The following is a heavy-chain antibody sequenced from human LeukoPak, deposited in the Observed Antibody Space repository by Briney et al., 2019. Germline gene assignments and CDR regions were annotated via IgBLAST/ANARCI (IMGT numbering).Heavy chain of an antibody. Sequence: SETLSLTCAVYGGSFSGYYWSWIRQPPGKGLEWIGEINHSGSTNYNPSLKSRVTISVDTSKNQFSLKLSSVTAADTAMYYCARQRGRLGSDYWGQGTLVTVSS. D-gene: IGHD6-19*01. CDR3: ARQRGRLGSDY. J-gene: IGHJ4*02. V-gene: IGHV4-34*01. CDR2: INHSGST. CDR1: GGSFSGYY.